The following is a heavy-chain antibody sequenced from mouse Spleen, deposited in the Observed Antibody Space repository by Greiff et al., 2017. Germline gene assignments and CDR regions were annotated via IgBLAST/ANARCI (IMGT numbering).Heavy chain of an antibody. D-gene: IGHD2-4*01. V-gene: IGHV1-81*01. CDR3: ARVGSTMTTSYYFDY. CDR1: GYTFTSYG. CDR2: IYPRSGNT. Sequence: QVQLKESGAELARPGASVKLSCKASGYTFTSYGISWVKQRTGQGLEWIGEIYPRSGNTYYNEKFKGKATLTADKSSSTAYMELRSLTSEDSAVYFCARVGSTMTTSYYFDYWGQGTTLTVSS. J-gene: IGHJ2*01.